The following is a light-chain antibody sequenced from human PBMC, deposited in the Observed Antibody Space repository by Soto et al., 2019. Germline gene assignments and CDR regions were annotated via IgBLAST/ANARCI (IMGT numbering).Light chain of an antibody. CDR2: GAS. CDR3: QQYGSSPLT. J-gene: IGKJ4*01. CDR1: QSVSSSY. V-gene: IGKV3-20*01. Sequence: EIVLTQSPGTLSLSPGERATLSCRASQSVSSSYLAWYQQKPGQAPRLLIYGASSRATGIPDRFSGSGSGTDFTPNISRLEPEDFAVYYCQQYGSSPLTFGGGTKWIS.